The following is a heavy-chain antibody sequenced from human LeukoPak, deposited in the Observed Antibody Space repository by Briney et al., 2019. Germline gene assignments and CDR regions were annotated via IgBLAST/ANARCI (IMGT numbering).Heavy chain of an antibody. CDR1: GGTFSSYA. J-gene: IGHJ4*02. Sequence: GASVKVSCKASGGTFSSYAISWVRQAPGQGLEWMGGIIPIFGTANYAQKFQGRVTITADKSTSTAYMELSSLRSEDTAVYYCARQNRELRYFDWLFPFDYWGQGTLVTVSS. V-gene: IGHV1-69*06. D-gene: IGHD3-9*01. CDR2: IIPIFGTA. CDR3: ARQNRELRYFDWLFPFDY.